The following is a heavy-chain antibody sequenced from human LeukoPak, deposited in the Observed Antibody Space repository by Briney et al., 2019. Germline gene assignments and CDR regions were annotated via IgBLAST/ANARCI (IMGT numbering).Heavy chain of an antibody. CDR3: ARMYSSGWNY. Sequence: GGSLRLSCAASGFTFSSYGMSWVRQAPGKGLEWVSAISGSGGSTYYADSVKGRFTISRDNSKNTLYLQMNSLRAEDTAVYYCARMYSSGWNYWGQGTLVTVSS. CDR1: GFTFSSYG. CDR2: ISGSGGST. V-gene: IGHV3-23*01. J-gene: IGHJ4*02. D-gene: IGHD6-19*01.